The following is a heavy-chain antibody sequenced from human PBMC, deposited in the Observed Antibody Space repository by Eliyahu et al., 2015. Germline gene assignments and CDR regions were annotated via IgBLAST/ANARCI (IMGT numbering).Heavy chain of an antibody. D-gene: IGHD5-24*01. CDR3: ARGVEMATIDLYFDY. Sequence: QVQLQESGPGLVKPSETLSLTCXVXGGSIXSYYWSWIRQPPGKGLEWIGYIYYSGSTNYNPSLKSRVTISVDTSKNQFSLKLSSVTAADTAVYYCARGVEMATIDLYFDYWGQGTLVTVSS. CDR1: GGSIXSYY. J-gene: IGHJ4*02. CDR2: IYYSGST. V-gene: IGHV4-59*01.